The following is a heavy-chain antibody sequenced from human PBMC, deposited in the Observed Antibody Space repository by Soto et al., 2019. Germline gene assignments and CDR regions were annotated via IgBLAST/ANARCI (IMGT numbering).Heavy chain of an antibody. D-gene: IGHD3-22*01. V-gene: IGHV1-58*01. CDR3: ARDPGLGYDSSGYYSPI. Sequence: SVKVSCKASGFTFTSSAVQWVRQARGQRLEWIGWIVVGSGNTNYAQKFQGRVTITADESTSTAYMELSSLRSEDTAVYYCARDPGLGYDSSGYYSPIWGQGTLVTVSS. J-gene: IGHJ4*02. CDR1: GFTFTSSA. CDR2: IVVGSGNT.